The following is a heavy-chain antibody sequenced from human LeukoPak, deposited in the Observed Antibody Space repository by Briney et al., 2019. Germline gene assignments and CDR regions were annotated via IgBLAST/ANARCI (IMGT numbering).Heavy chain of an antibody. CDR1: GYTFTSYD. D-gene: IGHD3-22*01. CDR3: ARGSPPRRNYDSRGYYSYYFDY. CDR2: ISAYNGNT. J-gene: IGHJ4*02. Sequence: GASVKVSCKASGYTFTSYDINWVRQAPGQGLEWMGWISAYNGNTHYAQKLQGRVTMTTDTSTSTVYMELRSLRSDDTAVYYCARGSPPRRNYDSRGYYSYYFDYWGQGTLATVSS. V-gene: IGHV1-18*01.